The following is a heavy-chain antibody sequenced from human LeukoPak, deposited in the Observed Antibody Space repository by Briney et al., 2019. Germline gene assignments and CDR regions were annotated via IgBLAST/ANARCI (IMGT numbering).Heavy chain of an antibody. Sequence: GESLKISCKGSGYSFTSYWIIWVRQMPGKGLGWMGIIYPGDSETRYSPSLQGQVTISADKSISTAYLHWSSLKASDTAMYYCARSESAYTYGLIDYWGQGTLVTVSS. CDR3: ARSESAYTYGLIDY. CDR2: IYPGDSET. CDR1: GYSFTSYW. J-gene: IGHJ4*02. D-gene: IGHD5-18*01. V-gene: IGHV5-51*01.